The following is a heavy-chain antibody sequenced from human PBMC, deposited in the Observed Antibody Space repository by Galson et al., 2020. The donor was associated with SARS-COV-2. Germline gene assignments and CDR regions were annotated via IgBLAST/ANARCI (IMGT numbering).Heavy chain of an antibody. Sequence: SGPTLVTPTQTPTLTCTFSRLSITTSGVGVRWKHQPSGMALDWLEIRYRDGDERYSPPLKSRLPITKDTAKNQVDLTMTNMDPVDTGTYYCSHRRSDSDYGGDDGDLYFSAFDVCGQGTMVTVSA. J-gene: IGHJ3*01. D-gene: IGHD2-21*01. CDR2: RYRDGDE. V-gene: IGHV2-5*02. CDR1: RLSITTSGVG. CDR3: SHRRSDSDYGGDDGDLYFSAFDV.